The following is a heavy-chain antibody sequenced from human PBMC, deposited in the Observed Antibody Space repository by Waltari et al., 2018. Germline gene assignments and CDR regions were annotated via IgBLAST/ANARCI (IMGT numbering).Heavy chain of an antibody. D-gene: IGHD6-13*01. CDR3: ARHGPYSSSWTLGAFDI. J-gene: IGHJ3*02. V-gene: IGHV4-39*01. CDR1: GGSIMSSTYS. Sequence: LQLQETASGVVQPSETLCLTCTVSGGSIMSSTYSWGWIRQPPGKGLEWIGSMYYSGSTYYNPSLKSRVTISVDTSKNQFSLKLSSVTAADTAVYYCARHGPYSSSWTLGAFDIWGQGTMVTVSS. CDR2: MYYSGST.